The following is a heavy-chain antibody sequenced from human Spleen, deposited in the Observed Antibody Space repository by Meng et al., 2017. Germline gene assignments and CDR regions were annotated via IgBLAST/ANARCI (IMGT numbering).Heavy chain of an antibody. CDR2: IYNSGSP. Sequence: SETLSLTCTVSGGSSSSSSYYWGWIRQSPGKGLEWIGSIYNSGSPYYNPSLKSRVTISVDTSKNQFSLKLNSVTAADTAVYYCARHLHGGTHYSPFDYWGQGMLVTVSS. V-gene: IGHV4-39*07. D-gene: IGHD1-26*01. J-gene: IGHJ4*02. CDR3: ARHLHGGTHYSPFDY. CDR1: GGSSSSSSYY.